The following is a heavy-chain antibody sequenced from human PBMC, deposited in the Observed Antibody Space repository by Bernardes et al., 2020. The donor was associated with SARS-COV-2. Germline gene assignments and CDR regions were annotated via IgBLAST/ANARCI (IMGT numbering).Heavy chain of an antibody. CDR1: GDSIGGYY. V-gene: IGHV4-59*01. D-gene: IGHD1-7*01. Sequence: SETLSLTCSVSGDSIGGYYWSWIRQPPGKGLEWIGFIYYTGSTNYNPSIKSRVTISVDTSKDLFSLKLRSVTAADTAVYYCARTGTTTLTDFGRFDYWGQGTLVTVSS. CDR3: ARTGTTTLTDFGRFDY. CDR2: IYYTGST. J-gene: IGHJ4*02.